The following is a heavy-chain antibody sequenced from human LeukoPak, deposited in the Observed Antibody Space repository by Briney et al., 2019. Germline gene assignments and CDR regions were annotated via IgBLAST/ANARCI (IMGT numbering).Heavy chain of an antibody. CDR3: AREEEGPFDY. CDR1: GFTFSSYG. Sequence: GRTLRLSCAASGFTFSSYGMHWVCQAPGKGLEWVAVIWYDGSSKYYADSVKGRLTISRDNSKNTLYLQMNSLRAEDTAVYYCAREEEGPFDYWGQGTLVTVSS. J-gene: IGHJ4*02. V-gene: IGHV3-33*01. CDR2: IWYDGSSK.